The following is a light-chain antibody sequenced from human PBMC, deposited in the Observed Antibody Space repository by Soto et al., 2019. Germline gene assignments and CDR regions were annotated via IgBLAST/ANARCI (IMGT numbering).Light chain of an antibody. CDR3: QQYGSSPPWT. J-gene: IGKJ1*01. V-gene: IGKV3-20*01. CDR1: QSVSSSY. Sequence: EIVLTQSPGTLSLSPGERATLSCRASQSVSSSYLAWYQQKPGQAPRLLIYGASSRATGIPDRFSGSGSGPDFTLTISSREPEDFAVYYCQQYGSSPPWTFGQGTKVEIK. CDR2: GAS.